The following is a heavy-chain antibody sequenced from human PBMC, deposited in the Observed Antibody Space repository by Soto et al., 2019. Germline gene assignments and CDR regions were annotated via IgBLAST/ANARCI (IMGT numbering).Heavy chain of an antibody. CDR2: ISSNGGST. D-gene: IGHD6-19*01. V-gene: IGHV3-64D*06. CDR3: VTHSSGWYFDY. J-gene: IGHJ4*02. CDR1: GFTFSSYA. Sequence: GGSLRLSCSASGFTFSSYAMRWVRQAPGKGLEYVSTISSNGGSTYYADSVKGRFTISRDNSKNTLYLQMSSLRTEDTAVFYCVTHSSGWYFDYWGPGTLVTVSS.